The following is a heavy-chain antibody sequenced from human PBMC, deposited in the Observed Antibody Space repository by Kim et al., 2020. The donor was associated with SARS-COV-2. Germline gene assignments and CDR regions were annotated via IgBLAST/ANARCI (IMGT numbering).Heavy chain of an antibody. D-gene: IGHD6-19*01. V-gene: IGHV3-30*04. Sequence: GSLRLSCAASGFTFSSYAMHWVRQAPGKGLEWVAVISYDGSNKYYADSVKGRFTISRDNSKNTLYLQMNSLRAEDTAVYYCGGGSSGWSDYWGQGTLVTVSS. J-gene: IGHJ4*02. CDR1: GFTFSSYA. CDR2: ISYDGSNK. CDR3: GGGSSGWSDY.